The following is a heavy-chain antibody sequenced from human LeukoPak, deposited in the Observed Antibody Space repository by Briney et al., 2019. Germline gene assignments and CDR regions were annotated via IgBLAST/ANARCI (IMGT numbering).Heavy chain of an antibody. D-gene: IGHD5-24*01. CDR1: GGSISSYY. J-gene: IGHJ3*02. CDR2: IFYSGST. V-gene: IGHV4-59*01. Sequence: SETLSLTCSVSGGSISSYYWSWIRQPPGKGLEWIGYIFYSGSTNYNPSLKSRVTISVDTSKNQFSLKLSSVTAADTAVYYCARAGWERWLQFGAFDIWGQGTMVTVSS. CDR3: ARAGWERWLQFGAFDI.